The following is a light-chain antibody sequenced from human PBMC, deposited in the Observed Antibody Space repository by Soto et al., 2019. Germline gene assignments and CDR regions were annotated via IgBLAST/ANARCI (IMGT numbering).Light chain of an antibody. CDR3: NSYAGSNNLGV. Sequence: QSVLTQPPSASGSPGQSVTISCTGTSSDVGGYNYVSWYQQHPGNAPKLMIYEVTKRPSGVPDRFSGSKSGNTASLTVSGLQAEDEADYYCNSYAGSNNLGVFGGGTKLTVL. CDR2: EVT. V-gene: IGLV2-8*01. CDR1: SSDVGGYNY. J-gene: IGLJ3*02.